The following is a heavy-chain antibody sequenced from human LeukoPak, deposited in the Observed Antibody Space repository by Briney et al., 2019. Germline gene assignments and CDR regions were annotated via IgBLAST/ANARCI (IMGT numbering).Heavy chain of an antibody. CDR2: ISAYNGNT. V-gene: IGHV1-18*01. CDR3: ARAVPATAIGRLDY. Sequence: GASVKVSCKASGYTFTTYGISWVRQAPGQGLEWMGWISAYNGNTNYAQKVQGRVTMTTDTSTSTAYMELRSLRSDDTAVYYCARAVPATAIGRLDYWGQGTLVTVSS. CDR1: GYTFTTYG. D-gene: IGHD2-2*01. J-gene: IGHJ4*02.